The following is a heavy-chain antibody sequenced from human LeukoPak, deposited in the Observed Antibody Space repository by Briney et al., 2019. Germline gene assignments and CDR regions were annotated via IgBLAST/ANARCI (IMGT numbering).Heavy chain of an antibody. CDR3: VRDLSAAWYAFDY. CDR2: LYTSGST. CDR1: GGSVTDDY. V-gene: IGHV4-4*07. Sequence: NPSETLSLTCTVSGGSVTDDYWSWIRQTAGKGLEWVGRLYTSGSTNYNPSLMSRVSISVDKSKNQFSLNLTSVTAADTAVYYCVRDLSAAWYAFDYWGQGILVPVSS. D-gene: IGHD6-13*01. J-gene: IGHJ4*02.